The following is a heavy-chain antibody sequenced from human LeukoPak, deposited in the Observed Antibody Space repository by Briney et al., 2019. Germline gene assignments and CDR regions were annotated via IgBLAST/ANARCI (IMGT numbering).Heavy chain of an antibody. CDR3: ARENDYGDYVPGY. J-gene: IGHJ4*02. Sequence: GGSLRLSCAASGFTVSSNYMSWVRQAPGKGLEWVSVIYSGGSTYYADSVKGRFTISRDNSKNTLYLQMNNLRAEDTAVYYCARENDYGDYVPGYWGQGTLVTVSS. V-gene: IGHV3-53*01. CDR1: GFTVSSNY. D-gene: IGHD4-17*01. CDR2: IYSGGST.